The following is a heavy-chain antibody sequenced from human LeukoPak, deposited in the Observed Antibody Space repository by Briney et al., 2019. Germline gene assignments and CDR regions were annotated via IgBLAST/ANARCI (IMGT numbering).Heavy chain of an antibody. Sequence: GGSLRLSCIASGFAFNSYEMNWVRQAPGKGLEWVSYISSSGSIKHYADSVKGRFTISRDNAKNSLHLQMNSLRAEDTAVYYCARDPGNYYGMDVWGQGTTVTVSS. V-gene: IGHV3-48*03. D-gene: IGHD2/OR15-2a*01. J-gene: IGHJ6*02. CDR3: ARDPGNYYGMDV. CDR2: ISSSGSIK. CDR1: GFAFNSYE.